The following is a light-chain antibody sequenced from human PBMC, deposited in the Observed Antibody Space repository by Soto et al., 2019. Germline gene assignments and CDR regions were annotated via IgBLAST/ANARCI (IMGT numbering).Light chain of an antibody. CDR3: QQYGDSPAT. CDR2: GAF. V-gene: IGKV3-20*01. Sequence: EVLMTQSPATLSVSPGERATLSCRASQSVSRKLAWYQQTRGQAPRLLIYGAFNRATGIPDRFSGSGSGTDFTLTFSRLEPEEFAVYYCQQYGDSPATFGPGTKVDIK. CDR1: QSVSRK. J-gene: IGKJ3*01.